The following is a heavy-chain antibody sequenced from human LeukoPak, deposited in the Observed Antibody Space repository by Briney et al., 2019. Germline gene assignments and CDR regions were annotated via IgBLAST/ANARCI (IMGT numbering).Heavy chain of an antibody. CDR3: ARDLCSGNYGSFDI. V-gene: IGHV3-21*01. D-gene: IGHD2-15*01. Sequence: PGGSLRLSCAASGFTFSYYSMNWVRQAPGKGLEWVSSISSSSDYIYYADSVKGRFTISRDNAENSLYLQVNSLRAEDTAVYFCARDLCSGNYGSFDIWGQGTMVTVSS. CDR2: ISSSSDYI. CDR1: GFTFSYYS. J-gene: IGHJ3*02.